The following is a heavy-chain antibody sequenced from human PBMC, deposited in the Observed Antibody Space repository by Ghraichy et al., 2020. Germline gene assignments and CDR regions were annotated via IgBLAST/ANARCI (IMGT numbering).Heavy chain of an antibody. CDR3: ARAGLRYRGYSYGVGGVFDY. J-gene: IGHJ4*02. D-gene: IGHD5-18*01. CDR2: INHSGST. Sequence: SQTLSLTCAVYGGSFSGYYWSWIRQPPGKGLEWIGEINHSGSTNYNPSLKSRVTISVDTSKKQFSLKLSSVTAADTAVYYCARAGLRYRGYSYGVGGVFDYWGQGTLVTVSS. CDR1: GGSFSGYY. V-gene: IGHV4-34*01.